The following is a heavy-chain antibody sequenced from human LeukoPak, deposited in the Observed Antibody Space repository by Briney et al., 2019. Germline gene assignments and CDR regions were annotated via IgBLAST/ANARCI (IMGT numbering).Heavy chain of an antibody. CDR3: AKDSDGYSYGFEDY. V-gene: IGHV3-23*01. J-gene: IGHJ4*02. CDR1: GFTFSSYA. D-gene: IGHD5-18*01. CDR2: VTGSGGST. Sequence: GGSLRLSCAASGFTFSSYAMSWVRQAPGKGLEWVSVVTGSGGSTYYADSVKGRFSIFRDNSKNTVYLQMNSLGAEDTAIYYCAKDSDGYSYGFEDYWGQGTLVTVSS.